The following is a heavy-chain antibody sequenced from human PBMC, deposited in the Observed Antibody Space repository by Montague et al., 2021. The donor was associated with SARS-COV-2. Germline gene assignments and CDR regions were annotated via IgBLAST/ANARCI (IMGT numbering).Heavy chain of an antibody. J-gene: IGHJ5*02. V-gene: IGHV4-39*01. CDR2: IYYSGST. CDR1: GGSISSSSYY. D-gene: IGHD6-13*01. Sequence: SETLSLTCTVSGGSISSSSYYWGWIRQPPGKGLEWIGSIYYSGSTYYNPSLKSRVTISVDTSKNQISLKLSSVTAADTAVYYCARKEMKYSSIWSTGGNWFDPWGQGTLVTVSS. CDR3: ARKEMKYSSIWSTGGNWFDP.